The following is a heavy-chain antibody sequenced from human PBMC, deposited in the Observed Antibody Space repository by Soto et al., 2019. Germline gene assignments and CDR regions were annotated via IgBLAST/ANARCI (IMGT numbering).Heavy chain of an antibody. CDR1: GFSFSNHD. Sequence: EVQLVESGGDLVQPGGSLRLSCAASGFSFSNHDMHWVRQPKGKGLEWVSGITTGGNAYFADSVKGRFSISRENAKNSIYLQTSSLRAEDTAMYYCVRVNADAYDVWGQGTMVTVSS. V-gene: IGHV3-13*01. J-gene: IGHJ3*01. CDR3: VRVNADAYDV. CDR2: ITTGGNA.